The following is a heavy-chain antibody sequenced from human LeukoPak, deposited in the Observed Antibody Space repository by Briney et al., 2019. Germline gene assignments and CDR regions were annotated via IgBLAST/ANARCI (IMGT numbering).Heavy chain of an antibody. CDR2: IYYSGST. CDR1: GGSMSDYY. CDR3: ASYDSSGNFDY. D-gene: IGHD3-22*01. J-gene: IGHJ4*02. Sequence: SETLSLTWTVAGGSMSDYYWSWIRQPPGKGLGCVGYIYYSGSTTYTPSLKSRVTISIDTSKNQFSLNLRSVTAADTAVYYCASYDSSGNFDYWGQGALVTVSS. V-gene: IGHV4-59*01.